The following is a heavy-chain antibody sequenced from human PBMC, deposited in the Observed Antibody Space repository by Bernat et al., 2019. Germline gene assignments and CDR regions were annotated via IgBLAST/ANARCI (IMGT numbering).Heavy chain of an antibody. V-gene: IGHV3-48*01. Sequence: EVQLVESGGGLVQPGGSLRLSCAASGFTFSSYSMNWVRQAPGKGLEWVSYISSSSSTIYYADSVKGRFTISRDNAKNSLYLQMNSLRAEDTAVYYCASLGATFDYWGQGTLVTVSS. CDR2: ISSSSSTI. CDR3: ASLGATFDY. CDR1: GFTFSSYS. D-gene: IGHD1-26*01. J-gene: IGHJ4*02.